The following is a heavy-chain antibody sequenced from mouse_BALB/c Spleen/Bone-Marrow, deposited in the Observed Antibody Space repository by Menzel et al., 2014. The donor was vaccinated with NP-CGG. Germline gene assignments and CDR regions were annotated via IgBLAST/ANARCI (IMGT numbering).Heavy chain of an antibody. CDR1: GFSLTSYG. V-gene: IGHV2-9*02. Sequence: ESGPGLVAPSQSLSITCTVSGFSLTSYGVHWVRQPPGKGLEWLGVIWAGGSTNYNSALMSRLSISKDNSKSQXFLKMNSLQTDDTAMYYCARGPFITTVHYYAMDYWGQGTSVTVSS. CDR2: IWAGGST. D-gene: IGHD1-2*01. J-gene: IGHJ4*01. CDR3: ARGPFITTVHYYAMDY.